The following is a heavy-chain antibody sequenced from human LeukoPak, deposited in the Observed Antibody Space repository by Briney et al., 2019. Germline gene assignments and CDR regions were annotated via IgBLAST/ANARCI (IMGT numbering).Heavy chain of an antibody. D-gene: IGHD3-3*01. CDR2: IIPIFGTA. CDR1: GGTFSSYA. CDR3: ASSDYDFRRIDY. Sequence: ASVKVSCKASGGTFSSYAISWVRQAPGQGLEWMGGIIPIFGTANYAQKFQGRVTITADESTSTAYMELGSLGSDDTAVYYCASSDYDFRRIDYWGQGTLVTVSS. V-gene: IGHV1-69*13. J-gene: IGHJ4*02.